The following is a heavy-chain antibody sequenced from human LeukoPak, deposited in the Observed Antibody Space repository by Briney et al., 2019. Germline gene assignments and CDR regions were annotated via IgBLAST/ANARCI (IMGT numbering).Heavy chain of an antibody. CDR1: GGTFSSYA. D-gene: IGHD2-2*01. V-gene: IGHV1-18*01. CDR2: ISAYNGNT. Sequence: ASVKVSCKASGGTFSSYAISWVRQAPGQGLEWMGWISAYNGNTNYAQKLQGRVTMTTDTSTSTAYMELRSLRSDDTAVYYCARWYCSSTSCSPFDYWGQGTLVTVSS. CDR3: ARWYCSSTSCSPFDY. J-gene: IGHJ4*02.